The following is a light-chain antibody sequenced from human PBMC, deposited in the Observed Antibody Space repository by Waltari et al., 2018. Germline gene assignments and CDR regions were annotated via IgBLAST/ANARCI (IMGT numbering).Light chain of an antibody. J-gene: IGKJ2*03. CDR2: RIS. Sequence: EIVLTQSPTSMAVSKRERVTISCTASSSVSTSYLHWYQQKPGFPPRLLVYRISSLASGVPARFSGSGSGTSYTLTISSMEAEDAANYYCQQGHSIPYSFGQGTKVEIK. CDR3: QQGHSIPYS. V-gene: IGKV3D-7*01. CDR1: SSVSTSY.